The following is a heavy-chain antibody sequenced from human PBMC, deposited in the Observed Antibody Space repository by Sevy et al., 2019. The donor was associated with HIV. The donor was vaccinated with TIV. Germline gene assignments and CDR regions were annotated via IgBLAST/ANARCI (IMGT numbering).Heavy chain of an antibody. D-gene: IGHD2-15*01. J-gene: IGHJ4*02. CDR2: IRYDGSDK. CDR1: GFTFSNYG. Sequence: GGSLRLSCAASGFTFSNYGMHWVRQVPGKGLEWVTFIRYDGSDKYYAASVKGRFTISRDDSKNTLYLQMDSLRAEDRDIYHCAKVVTGPDRVYFVFWAQRPVVSVSS. V-gene: IGHV3-30*02. CDR3: AKVVTGPDRVYFVF.